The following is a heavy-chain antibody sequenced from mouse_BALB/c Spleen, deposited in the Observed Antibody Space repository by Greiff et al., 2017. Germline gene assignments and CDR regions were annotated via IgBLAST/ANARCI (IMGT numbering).Heavy chain of an antibody. CDR2: INPSNGRT. D-gene: IGHD1-2*01. Sequence: QVHVKQPGAELVKPGASVKLSCKASGYTFTSYWMHWVKQRPGQGLEWIGEINPSNGRTNYNEKFKSKATLTVDKSSSTAYMQLSSLTSEDSAVYYCARWRIHYYGYDAMDYWGQGTSVTVSS. CDR3: ARWRIHYYGYDAMDY. V-gene: IGHV1S81*02. J-gene: IGHJ4*01. CDR1: GYTFTSYW.